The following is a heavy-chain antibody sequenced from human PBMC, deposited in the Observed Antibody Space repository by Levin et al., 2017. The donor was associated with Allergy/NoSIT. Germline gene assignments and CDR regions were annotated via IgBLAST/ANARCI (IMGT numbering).Heavy chain of an antibody. V-gene: IGHV4-59*01. D-gene: IGHD4-23*01. CDR2: MYHDGST. J-gene: IGHJ3*02. CDR1: GGSISNYY. Sequence: PGGSLRLSCTVSGGSISNYYWSWIRQSPGKRLEWIGSMYHDGSTNYNPSLKSRVTISVDTSKKQFSLKLSSVTAADTAVYYCAREATDYGGNSVGFDIWGQGTMVTVSS. CDR3: AREATDYGGNSVGFDI.